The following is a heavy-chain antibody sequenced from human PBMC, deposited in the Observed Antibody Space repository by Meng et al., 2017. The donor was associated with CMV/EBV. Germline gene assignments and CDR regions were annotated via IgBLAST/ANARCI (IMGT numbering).Heavy chain of an antibody. D-gene: IGHD2-21*01. V-gene: IGHV4-59*01. CDR2: IYYSGST. Sequence: GSLRLSCTVSGGSISSYYWSWIQQLPGKGLEWIGYIYYSGSTNYNPSLKSRVTISVDTSKNQFSLKLSSVTAADTAVYYCARVNSSFEYCGGDYYIPPSYYYGMDVWGQGTTVTVSS. CDR3: ARVNSSFEYCGGDYYIPPSYYYGMDV. CDR1: GGSISSYY. J-gene: IGHJ6*02.